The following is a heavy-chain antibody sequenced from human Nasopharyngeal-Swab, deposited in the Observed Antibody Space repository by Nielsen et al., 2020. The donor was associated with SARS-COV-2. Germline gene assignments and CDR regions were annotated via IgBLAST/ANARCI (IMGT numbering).Heavy chain of an antibody. V-gene: IGHV4-61*09. CDR1: GVSISSGSSY. J-gene: IGHJ6*02. Sequence: SDTLSLTCSVSGVSISSGSSYWSWIRQPAGKGLEWIGHMYTSGSTNYNPSLKSRVAISIDTSKNQFSLRLSSVTAADTAVYYCAREDRWTLTSFYYALDVWGQGTTVTVSS. CDR3: AREDRWTLTSFYYALDV. CDR2: MYTSGST. D-gene: IGHD3-9*01.